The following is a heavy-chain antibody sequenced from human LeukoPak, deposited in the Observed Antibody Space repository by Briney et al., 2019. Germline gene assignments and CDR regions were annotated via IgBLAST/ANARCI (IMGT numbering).Heavy chain of an antibody. J-gene: IGHJ4*02. CDR3: ARAGYCSSTSCYYFDY. Sequence: PSETLSLTCAVSGGSISSSNWWSWVRQPPGKGLEWIGEIYHSGSTNYNPSLKRRVTISVDKSKNQFSLKLSSVTAADTAVYYCARAGYCSSTSCYYFDYWGQGTLVTVSS. CDR1: GGSISSSNW. D-gene: IGHD2-2*01. CDR2: IYHSGST. V-gene: IGHV4-4*02.